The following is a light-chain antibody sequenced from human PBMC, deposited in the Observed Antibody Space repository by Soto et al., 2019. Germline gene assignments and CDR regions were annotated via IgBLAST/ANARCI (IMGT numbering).Light chain of an antibody. V-gene: IGKV1-5*03. CDR3: QQYKSYWT. Sequence: DIQMTQSPSTLSGSVGDRVTITCRASQTISSWLAWYQQKPGKAPKLLIYKASTLESGVPSNFSGSGSGTEFTLTINSLQPDDFATYYCQQYKSYWTFGQGTKVDIK. CDR1: QTISSW. CDR2: KAS. J-gene: IGKJ1*01.